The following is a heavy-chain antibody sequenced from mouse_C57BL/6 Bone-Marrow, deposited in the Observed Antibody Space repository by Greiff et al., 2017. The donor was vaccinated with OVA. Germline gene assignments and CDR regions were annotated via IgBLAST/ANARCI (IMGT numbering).Heavy chain of an antibody. V-gene: IGHV1-81*01. D-gene: IGHD2-3*01. CDR3: EGYDGYYLFAY. Sequence: VQLQQSGAELARPGASVKLSCKASGYTFTSYGISWVKQRTGQGLEWIGEIYPRSGNTYYTEKFKGKATLTADKSSSTAYMELRSLTSEDSAVYFCEGYDGYYLFAYWGQGTLVTVSA. CDR1: GYTFTSYG. J-gene: IGHJ3*01. CDR2: IYPRSGNT.